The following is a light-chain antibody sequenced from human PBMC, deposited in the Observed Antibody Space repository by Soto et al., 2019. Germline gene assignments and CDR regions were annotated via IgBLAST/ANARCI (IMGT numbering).Light chain of an antibody. CDR2: TAS. CDR3: QQSYTTPFT. J-gene: IGKJ2*01. CDR1: QSVSNY. V-gene: IGKV1-39*01. Sequence: DIQMTQSPSSLSASVGDRVTITCRASQSVSNYLNWFQHKPGRAPMLLIHTASTLRSGVPSRFSGSGSGADFTLTISSLQREDFATYYCQQSYTTPFTFAQGTELEIK.